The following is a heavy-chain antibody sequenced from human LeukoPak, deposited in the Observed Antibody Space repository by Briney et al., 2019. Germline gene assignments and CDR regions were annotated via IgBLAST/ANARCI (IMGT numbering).Heavy chain of an antibody. CDR3: ARDPFTVTPPYFDY. CDR2: ISSSGSTI. D-gene: IGHD4-17*01. J-gene: IGHJ4*02. Sequence: GGSLRLSCAASGFTFSDYYMSWIRQAPGKGLEWVSYISSSGSTIYYADSVKGRFAISRDNAKNSLYLQMNSLRAEDTAVYYCARDPFTVTPPYFDYWGQGTLVTVSS. V-gene: IGHV3-11*01. CDR1: GFTFSDYY.